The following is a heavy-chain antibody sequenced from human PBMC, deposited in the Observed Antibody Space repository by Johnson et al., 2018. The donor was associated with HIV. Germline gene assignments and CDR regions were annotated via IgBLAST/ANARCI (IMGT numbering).Heavy chain of an antibody. CDR3: AKDVLRFLESRLNAFDI. D-gene: IGHD3-3*01. CDR1: GFTVSGNY. CDR2: ISGSGGNT. J-gene: IGHJ3*02. Sequence: EVQLVESGGGLVQPGGSLRLSCAASGFTVSGNYMNWVRQAPGKGLEWVSVISGSGGNTYYADSVKGRFTISRDNSKNTLYLQMNSLRAEDTAVYYCAKDVLRFLESRLNAFDIWGQGTMVTVSS. V-gene: IGHV3-23*04.